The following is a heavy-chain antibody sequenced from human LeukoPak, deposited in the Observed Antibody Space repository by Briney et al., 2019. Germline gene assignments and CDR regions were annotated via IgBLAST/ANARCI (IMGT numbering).Heavy chain of an antibody. V-gene: IGHV3-53*05. Sequence: GGSLRLSCAASGFTVSRKYMSWVRQASGKGLEWVSVIYSGGSTYYADSVKGRFTISRDNSKNTLYLQMNSLRAEDTAVYYCARGSPYYDFWSGYYTGDWGQGTLVTVSS. D-gene: IGHD3-3*01. CDR3: ARGSPYYDFWSGYYTGD. CDR2: IYSGGST. J-gene: IGHJ4*02. CDR1: GFTVSRKY.